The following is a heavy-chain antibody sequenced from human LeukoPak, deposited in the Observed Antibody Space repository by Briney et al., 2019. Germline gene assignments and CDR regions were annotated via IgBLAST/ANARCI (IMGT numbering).Heavy chain of an antibody. D-gene: IGHD5-18*01. CDR1: GGTFISYD. CDR3: ARVGDSYGFSYFDY. J-gene: IGHJ4*02. V-gene: IGHV1-69*13. Sequence: ASVKVSCKGSGGTFISYDISGVGQAPGQGVEWMGGIIPIFGKANYAQKFQGRVTITPDESTSTAYMELSSLRSEDTAVYYCARVGDSYGFSYFDYWGQGTLVTVSS. CDR2: IIPIFGKA.